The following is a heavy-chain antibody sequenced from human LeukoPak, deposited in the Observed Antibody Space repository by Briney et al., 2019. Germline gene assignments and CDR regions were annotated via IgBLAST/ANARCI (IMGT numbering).Heavy chain of an antibody. CDR1: GFTFSSYA. D-gene: IGHD3-9*01. CDR2: ISSDGSHK. V-gene: IGHV3-30*18. J-gene: IGHJ4*02. CDR3: AKGSIDWYYFDY. Sequence: AGGSLRLSCTASGFTFSSYAMSWVRQAPGKGLEWVAVISSDGSHKYWADSVKGRFTISRDNSKNTVYLQMNSLRAEDTAVYYCAKGSIDWYYFDYWGQGTLVTVSS.